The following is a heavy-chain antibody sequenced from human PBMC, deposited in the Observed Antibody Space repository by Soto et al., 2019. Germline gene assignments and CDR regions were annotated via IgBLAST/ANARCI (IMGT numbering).Heavy chain of an antibody. J-gene: IGHJ3*02. CDR2: IYHSGSI. Sequence: PSETLSLTCTVSNASISSRKWWTWVRQTPGKGLEWIGEIYHSGSINHNPSLKSRVTMSVDKSKNQFSLKMTSVTAADTGVYYCASKFGELXADAFDIWGQGTVVTVSS. CDR1: NASISSRKW. V-gene: IGHV4-4*02. CDR3: ASKFGELXADAFDI. D-gene: IGHD3-10*01.